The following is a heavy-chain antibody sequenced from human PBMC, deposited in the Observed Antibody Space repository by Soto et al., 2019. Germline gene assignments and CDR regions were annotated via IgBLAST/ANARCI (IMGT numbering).Heavy chain of an antibody. J-gene: IGHJ3*02. V-gene: IGHV1-8*01. Sequence: ASVKVSCKASGYTFTSYDINWVRQATGQGLEWMGWMNPNSGNTGYAQKFQGRVTMTRNTSISTAYMELSSLRSEDTAVYYCARGSRYYDYIWGSYFAFDIWGQGTMVTVSS. D-gene: IGHD3-16*01. CDR3: ARGSRYYDYIWGSYFAFDI. CDR2: MNPNSGNT. CDR1: GYTFTSYD.